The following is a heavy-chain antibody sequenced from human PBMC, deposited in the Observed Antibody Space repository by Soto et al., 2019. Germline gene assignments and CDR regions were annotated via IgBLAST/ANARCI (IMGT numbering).Heavy chain of an antibody. CDR3: ARVRIGSVELDGWFDP. Sequence: QVQLVQSGAEVKKPGASVKVSCKASGYTFTSSGISWVRQAPGQGLEWMGWISAYNGNTNYAQKLQGGVTMTTDTSTSTAYMEMRSMRSDDTSVYYCARVRIGSVELDGWFDPWGQGTLVTVSS. CDR1: GYTFTSSG. V-gene: IGHV1-18*01. D-gene: IGHD3-10*01. J-gene: IGHJ5*02. CDR2: ISAYNGNT.